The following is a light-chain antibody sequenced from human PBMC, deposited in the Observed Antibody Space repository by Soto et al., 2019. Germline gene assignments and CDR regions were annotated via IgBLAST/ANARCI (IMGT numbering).Light chain of an antibody. CDR3: RSYTTSSTYV. CDR2: DVS. J-gene: IGLJ1*01. CDR1: ISDVGGYDY. Sequence: QSVLTQPASVSGSPGQSITISCTGTISDVGGYDYVSWYQQHPGKAPKLMIYDVSNRPSGVSNRFSGSKSGNTASLTISGLQPDDEADYYCRSYTTSSTYVFGTGTKLTVL. V-gene: IGLV2-14*01.